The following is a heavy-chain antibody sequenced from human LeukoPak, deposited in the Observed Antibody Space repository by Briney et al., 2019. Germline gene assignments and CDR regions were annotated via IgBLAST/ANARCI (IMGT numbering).Heavy chain of an antibody. D-gene: IGHD6-13*01. CDR3: ARAHSSSWYWNWFDP. J-gene: IGHJ5*02. CDR1: GYSISGGYY. CDR2: IYPTGST. Sequence: PSETLSLTCTVSGYSISGGYYWGWIRQPPGKGLEWIGNIYPTGSTYYNPSLKSRVTISVDTSKNQFSLKVSSVSAADTAVYYCARAHSSSWYWNWFDPWGQGTLVTVSS. V-gene: IGHV4-38-2*02.